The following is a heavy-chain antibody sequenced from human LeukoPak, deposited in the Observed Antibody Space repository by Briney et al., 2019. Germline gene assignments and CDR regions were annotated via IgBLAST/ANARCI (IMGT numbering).Heavy chain of an antibody. CDR1: GNSIANTFYY. V-gene: IGHV4-61*02. J-gene: IGHJ4*02. CDR3: ARRQDGHDY. CDR2: IYTTGST. Sequence: SETLSLTCTVSGNSIANTFYYWSWLRQPAGKGLEWIGRIYTTGSTDYNPSLKSRVTISLDTSRNQFSLNLSSVTAADTAVYYCARRQDGHDYWGQGTLVTVSS.